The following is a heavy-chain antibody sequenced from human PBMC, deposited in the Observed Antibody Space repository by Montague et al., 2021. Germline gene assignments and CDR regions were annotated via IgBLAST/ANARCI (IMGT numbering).Heavy chain of an antibody. V-gene: IGHV4-39*07. Sequence: SETLSLTCTVSGASITSNIYYWGWLRQSPGKGLEWIGSIYYSGNSFYQPSLKSRITMVVDTSKNQFSLKLSSVTAADTAIYYCARVFSSWYVGWFDPWGQGTLVTVSS. J-gene: IGHJ5*02. D-gene: IGHD6-13*01. CDR1: GASITSNIYY. CDR3: ARVFSSWYVGWFDP. CDR2: IYYSGNS.